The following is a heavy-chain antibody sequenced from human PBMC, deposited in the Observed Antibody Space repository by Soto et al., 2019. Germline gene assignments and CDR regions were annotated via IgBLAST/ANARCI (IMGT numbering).Heavy chain of an antibody. CDR2: IWYDGSNK. Sequence: QVQLVESGGGVVQPGRSLRLSCAASGFTFSSYAMHWVRQAPGNGLEWVAVIWYDGSNKNYADSVKGRFTISRDNSKNTRCLQMNSLRTEDTAVYYCAKARHGSGTYSYCDYWGQGILVTVSS. V-gene: IGHV3-30*18. J-gene: IGHJ4*02. D-gene: IGHD3-10*01. CDR3: AKARHGSGTYSYCDY. CDR1: GFTFSSYA.